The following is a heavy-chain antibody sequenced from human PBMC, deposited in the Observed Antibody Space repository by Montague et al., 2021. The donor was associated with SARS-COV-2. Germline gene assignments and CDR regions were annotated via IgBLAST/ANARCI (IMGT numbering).Heavy chain of an antibody. D-gene: IGHD4-17*01. CDR3: ARHRNYGDHSLDNWFHP. Sequence: SETLSLTCTVSGDSTSCPNCYWGWIRQPPGKGLDWIGTIYNSGTTYHNPSLKSPLTISIDTSKNQFSLKLSSVTAADTAVYYCARHRNYGDHSLDNWFHPWGQGTLVTVSS. CDR2: IYNSGTT. J-gene: IGHJ5*01. V-gene: IGHV4-39*01. CDR1: GDSTSCPNCY.